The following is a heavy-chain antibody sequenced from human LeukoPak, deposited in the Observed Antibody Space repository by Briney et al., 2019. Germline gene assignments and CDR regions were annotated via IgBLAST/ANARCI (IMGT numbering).Heavy chain of an antibody. CDR2: INYSGST. Sequence: SETLSLTCAVSGGSIRNDYWSWIRQPPGKGLEWIAYINYSGSTNYNPSLESRVTTSVDTSKNLFSLKFTSVTAADTAVYYCARHRPGERRFDPWGQGTLVTVPS. CDR3: ARHRPGERRFDP. V-gene: IGHV4-59*08. CDR1: GGSIRNDY. J-gene: IGHJ5*02. D-gene: IGHD3-16*01.